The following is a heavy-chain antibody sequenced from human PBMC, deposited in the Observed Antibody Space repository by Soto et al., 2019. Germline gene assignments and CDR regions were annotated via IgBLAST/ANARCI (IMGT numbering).Heavy chain of an antibody. CDR2: FDPENEET. D-gene: IGHD1-1*01. CDR1: EYSLSALS. Sequence: GASVKVSCKVSEYSLSALSIHWVRQAPGKGLEWMGRFDPENEETIYAQKFRGRVTLTEDTSADTAYMELSSLRSDDTAVYYCATDGSKHRTLRSDNWSRGNFFDYSALNVWGQGTTVTVSS. V-gene: IGHV1-24*01. CDR3: ATDGSKHRTLRSDNWSRGNFFDYSALNV. J-gene: IGHJ6*02.